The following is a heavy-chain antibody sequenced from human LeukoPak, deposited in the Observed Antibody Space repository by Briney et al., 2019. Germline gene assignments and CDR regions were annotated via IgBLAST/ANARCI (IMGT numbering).Heavy chain of an antibody. CDR2: VNPNSGGT. J-gene: IGHJ4*02. D-gene: IGHD6-19*01. CDR1: GYTFTGYY. V-gene: IGHV1-2*02. Sequence: ASVKVSCKASGYTFTGYYMHWVRQAPGQGLEWMGWVNPNSGGTNYAQKFQGRVTMTRDTSISTAYMELSRLRSDDTAVYYCARGRRANTIIAVAALPYYFDYWGQGTLVTVSS. CDR3: ARGRRANTIIAVAALPYYFDY.